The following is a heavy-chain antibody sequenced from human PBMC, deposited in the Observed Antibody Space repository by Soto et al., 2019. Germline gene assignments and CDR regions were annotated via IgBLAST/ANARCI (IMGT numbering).Heavy chain of an antibody. J-gene: IGHJ3*02. Sequence: GASVKVSCKASGGTFSSYTISWVRQAPGQGLEWMGRIIPILGIANYAQKFQGRVTITADKSTSTAYMELSSLRSEDTAVYYCARVGLTTGDAFDIWGQGTMVTVSS. D-gene: IGHD4-17*01. CDR3: ARVGLTTGDAFDI. V-gene: IGHV1-69*02. CDR2: IIPILGIA. CDR1: GGTFSSYT.